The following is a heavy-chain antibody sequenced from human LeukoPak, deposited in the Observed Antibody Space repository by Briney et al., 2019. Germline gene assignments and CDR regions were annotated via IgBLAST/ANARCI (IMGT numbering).Heavy chain of an antibody. J-gene: IGHJ4*02. CDR3: ARDLGYCTNGVCHTRFDY. CDR1: GFTFSNYA. D-gene: IGHD2-8*01. CDR2: ISASGENT. Sequence: GGSLRLSCAASGFTFSNYAMSWVRQAPGKGLEWVSSISASGENTYYADSVKGRFTISRDNSKNTLYLQMNSLRAEDTAVYYCARDLGYCTNGVCHTRFDYWGQGTLVAVSS. V-gene: IGHV3-23*01.